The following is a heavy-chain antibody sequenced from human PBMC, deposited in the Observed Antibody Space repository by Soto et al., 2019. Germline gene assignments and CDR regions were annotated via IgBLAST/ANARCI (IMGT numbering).Heavy chain of an antibody. J-gene: IGHJ5*02. CDR3: TKDHSDMFSGKYCWWFDP. D-gene: IGHD1-26*01. CDR1: GYTFTRSY. V-gene: IGHV1-46*03. CDR2: LNPNGGST. Sequence: QVQLVQSEAEVKRPGASVKVSCQTSGYTFTRSYIHWVRQAPGQGLEWMGILNPNGGSTIYAQKFQGRVTMTRDTSTSTVYMELSSLRSEDTAVYYCTKDHSDMFSGKYCWWFDPWGQATLVTVSS.